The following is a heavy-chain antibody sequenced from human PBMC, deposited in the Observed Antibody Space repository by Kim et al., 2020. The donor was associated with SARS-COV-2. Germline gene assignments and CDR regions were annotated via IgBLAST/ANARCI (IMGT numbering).Heavy chain of an antibody. D-gene: IGHD3-16*01. Sequence: ASVKVSCKASGYSFTGFYIHWGRQVPGQGLQWMGWINPNSGATSYAQKFQGRVTMTRDTSTNTAYMELSRLRSDDTALYYCARSDIWAANDYWGQGTLVTVSS. V-gene: IGHV1-2*02. CDR1: GYSFTGFY. CDR2: INPNSGAT. J-gene: IGHJ4*02. CDR3: ARSDIWAANDY.